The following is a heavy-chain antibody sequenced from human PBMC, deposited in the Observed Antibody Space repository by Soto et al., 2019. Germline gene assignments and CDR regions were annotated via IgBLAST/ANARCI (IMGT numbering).Heavy chain of an antibody. CDR3: PRSLDS. CDR2: INPDGSEK. CDR1: GFTFSNAW. J-gene: IGHJ4*02. V-gene: IGHV3-7*01. Sequence: PGGSLRLSCAASGFTFSNAWMDWVRQAPGKGLEWVANINPDGSEKHSVDSVKGRFTISRDNAKNSLYLQMSSLTAEDSALYYCPRSLDSWGQGTRVTVSS.